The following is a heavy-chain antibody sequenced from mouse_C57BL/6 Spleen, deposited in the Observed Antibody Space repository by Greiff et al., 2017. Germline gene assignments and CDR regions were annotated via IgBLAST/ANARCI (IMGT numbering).Heavy chain of an antibody. J-gene: IGHJ1*03. D-gene: IGHD2-5*01. Sequence: EVQLQQSGPELVKPGASVKISCKASGYTFTDYNMDWVKQSHGKSLEWIGDINPNNGGTNYNQKFKGKATLTVDKSSSTAYMELRSLTSEDTAVYYCARSYYSNYVGYFDVWGTGTTVTVSS. CDR3: ARSYYSNYVGYFDV. CDR1: GYTFTDYN. CDR2: INPNNGGT. V-gene: IGHV1-18*01.